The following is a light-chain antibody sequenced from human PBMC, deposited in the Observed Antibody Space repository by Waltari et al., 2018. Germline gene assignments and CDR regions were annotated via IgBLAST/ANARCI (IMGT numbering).Light chain of an antibody. CDR1: ALPRQY. CDR3: QSADSSISYVV. V-gene: IGLV3-25*03. J-gene: IGLJ2*01. Sequence: SYELTQPPSVSVSPGQTARITCSGDALPRQYTYWYQQKPGQAPVLVISQDSERPSGIPERFSGSSSGTTVTLTISGVQAEDEADYYCQSADSSISYVVFGGGTKLTVI. CDR2: QDS.